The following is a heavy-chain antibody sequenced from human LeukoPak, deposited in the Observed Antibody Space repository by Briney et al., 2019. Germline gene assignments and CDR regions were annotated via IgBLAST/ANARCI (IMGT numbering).Heavy chain of an antibody. CDR2: INPNSGGT. D-gene: IGHD3-3*01. CDR1: GYTLTGYY. CDR3: ARDWEWPHYCYGMDV. Sequence: ASVKVSCKASGYTLTGYYMHWVRQAPGQGLEWMGWINPNSGGTNYAQKFQGRVTMTRDTSISTAYMELSRLRSDDTAVYYCARDWEWPHYCYGMDVWGQGTTVTVSS. V-gene: IGHV1-2*02. J-gene: IGHJ6*02.